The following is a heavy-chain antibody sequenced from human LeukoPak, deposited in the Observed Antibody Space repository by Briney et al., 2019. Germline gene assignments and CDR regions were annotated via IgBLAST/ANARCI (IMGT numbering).Heavy chain of an antibody. CDR2: ISAYNGNT. J-gene: IGHJ4*02. Sequence: GASVKVSCKASGYTFTSYGISWVRQAPGQGLEWMGWISAYNGNTNYAQKLQGRATMTTDTSTSTAYMELRSLRSDDTAVYYCARTRRDYDILTGYYYWGQGTLVTVSS. CDR3: ARTRRDYDILTGYYY. V-gene: IGHV1-18*01. D-gene: IGHD3-9*01. CDR1: GYTFTSYG.